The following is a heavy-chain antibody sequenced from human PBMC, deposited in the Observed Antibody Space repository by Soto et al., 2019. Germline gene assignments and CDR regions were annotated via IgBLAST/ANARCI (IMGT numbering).Heavy chain of an antibody. V-gene: IGHV1-18*01. Sequence: ASVKVSCKASGYTFTSYGISWVRQAPGQGLELMGWISGYNGNTKYAQKLQGRVTMTTDTSTSTAYMELRSLRSDDTAVYYCARDLGGQIVDYWGQGTLVTVSS. D-gene: IGHD1-26*01. CDR3: ARDLGGQIVDY. J-gene: IGHJ4*02. CDR2: ISGYNGNT. CDR1: GYTFTSYG.